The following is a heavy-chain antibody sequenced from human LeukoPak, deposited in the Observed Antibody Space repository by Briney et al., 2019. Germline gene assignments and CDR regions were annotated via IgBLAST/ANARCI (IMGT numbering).Heavy chain of an antibody. CDR2: INSDGSST. Sequence: PGGSLRLSCAASGFTFSSYWMHWVRQAPGKGLVWVSRINSDGSSTSYADSVKGRFTISRDNAKNTLYLQMNSLRAEDTAVYYCARAFHPHPTYCTNGVCSLPYWGQGTLVTVSS. J-gene: IGHJ4*02. V-gene: IGHV3-74*01. CDR1: GFTFSSYW. D-gene: IGHD2-8*01. CDR3: ARAFHPHPTYCTNGVCSLPY.